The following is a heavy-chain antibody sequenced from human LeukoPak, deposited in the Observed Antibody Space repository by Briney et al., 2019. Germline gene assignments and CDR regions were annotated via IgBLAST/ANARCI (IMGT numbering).Heavy chain of an antibody. CDR1: GYTFTSYD. CDR2: MNPNSGNT. D-gene: IGHD3-22*01. CDR3: ARGRVYYYDSSGYYPH. V-gene: IGHV1-8*01. J-gene: IGHJ4*02. Sequence: GASVKVSCKASGYTFTSYDIHWVRQATGQGLEWMGWMNPNSGNTGYAQKFQGRVTMTRNTSISTAYMELSSLRSEDTAVYYCARGRVYYYDSSGYYPHWGQGTLVTVSS.